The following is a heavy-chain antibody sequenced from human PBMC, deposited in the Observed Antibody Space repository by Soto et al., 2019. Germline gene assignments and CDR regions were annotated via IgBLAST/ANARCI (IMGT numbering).Heavy chain of an antibody. Sequence: GGSLRLSCAASGFTFSSYEVNWVRQAPGKGLEWVSYISSSGSTIYYADYVKGRFTISRDNAKNSLYLKMNSLRAEDTAVYYCARDCSGGRCYDYWGQGTLVTVSS. J-gene: IGHJ4*02. CDR3: ARDCSGGRCYDY. V-gene: IGHV3-48*03. CDR2: ISSSGSTI. D-gene: IGHD2-15*01. CDR1: GFTFSSYE.